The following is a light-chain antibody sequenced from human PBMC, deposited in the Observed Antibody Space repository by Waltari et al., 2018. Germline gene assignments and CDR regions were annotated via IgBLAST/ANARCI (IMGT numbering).Light chain of an antibody. V-gene: IGLV2-23*02. J-gene: IGLJ2*01. CDR2: DVS. CDR3: CSYAGSSTLV. CDR1: RSDVGCFNY. Sequence: QSALTQPASVSGSPGQSITISCTGTRSDVGCFNYVSWYQQHPGKAPKLMIYDVSKRPSGVSNRFSGSKSGNTASLTISGLQAEDEADYYCCSYAGSSTLVFGGGTKLTVL.